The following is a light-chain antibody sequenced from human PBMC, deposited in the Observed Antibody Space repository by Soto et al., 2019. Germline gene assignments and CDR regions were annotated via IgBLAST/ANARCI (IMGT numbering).Light chain of an antibody. CDR2: DVN. J-gene: IGLJ3*02. CDR1: SSDVGGYNY. V-gene: IGLV2-11*01. CDR3: CSYAGGWV. Sequence: QSALTQPRSVSGSPGQSVTISCTGTSSDVGGYNYVSWYQQHPGKAPKLMIYDVNKRPSGVPDRFSGSKSGNTASLTISGLQAADEADYYCCSYAGGWVFGGVTKLTVL.